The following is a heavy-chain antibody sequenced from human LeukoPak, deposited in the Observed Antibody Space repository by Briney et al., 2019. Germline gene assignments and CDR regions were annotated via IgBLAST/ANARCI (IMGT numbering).Heavy chain of an antibody. CDR2: ISSSSSYI. J-gene: IGHJ4*02. Sequence: GGSLRLSCAASGFTSSSYSMNWVRQAPGKGLEWVSSISSSSSYIYYADSVKGRFTISRDNAKNSLYLQMNSLRAEDTAVYYCARDLSDDSSGYYYFDYWGQGTLVTVSS. CDR1: GFTSSSYS. V-gene: IGHV3-21*01. CDR3: ARDLSDDSSGYYYFDY. D-gene: IGHD3-22*01.